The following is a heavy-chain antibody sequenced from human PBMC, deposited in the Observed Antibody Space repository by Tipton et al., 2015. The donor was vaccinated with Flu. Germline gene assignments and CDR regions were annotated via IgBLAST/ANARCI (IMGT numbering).Heavy chain of an antibody. CDR1: GFGFDHYA. V-gene: IGHV3-9*01. Sequence: SLRLSCAASGFGFDHYAMHWVRQAPGKGLEWVSSINWNSSNVDYADSVKGRFTISRDNAKNSLYLQMSSLRAEDTALYYCAKVNGAYYDYIRGSYRYKGGVLDYWGQGTLVTVSS. D-gene: IGHD3-16*02. J-gene: IGHJ4*02. CDR2: INWNSSNV. CDR3: AKVNGAYYDYIRGSYRYKGGVLDY.